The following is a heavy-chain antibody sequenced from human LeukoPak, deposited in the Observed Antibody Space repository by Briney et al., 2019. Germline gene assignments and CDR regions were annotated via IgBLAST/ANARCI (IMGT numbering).Heavy chain of an antibody. D-gene: IGHD6-19*01. V-gene: IGHV1-2*02. CDR1: GYTFTGYY. Sequence: ASVKVSCKASGYTFTGYYIHWVRQAPGQGLEWMGWINPNSGGTNYAQKFQGRVTMTRDTSISTAYMELSRLRSDDTAVYYCARELSSSGWGERADYWGQGTLVTVSS. CDR3: ARELSSSGWGERADY. CDR2: INPNSGGT. J-gene: IGHJ4*02.